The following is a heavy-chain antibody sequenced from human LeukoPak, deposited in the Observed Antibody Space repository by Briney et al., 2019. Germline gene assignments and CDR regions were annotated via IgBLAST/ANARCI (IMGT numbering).Heavy chain of an antibody. CDR1: GGTFSSYA. CDR2: IIPILGIA. Sequence: ASVKVSCKASGGTFSSYAISWVRQAPGQGLEWMGRIIPILGIANYAQKFQGRVTITADKSTSTAYMELSSLRSEDTAVYYCARVRVQGVYYFDYWGQGTLVTVSS. J-gene: IGHJ4*02. V-gene: IGHV1-69*04. CDR3: ARVRVQGVYYFDY.